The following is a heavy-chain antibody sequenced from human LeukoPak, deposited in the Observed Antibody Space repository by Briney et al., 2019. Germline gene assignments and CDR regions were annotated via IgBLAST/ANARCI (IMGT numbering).Heavy chain of an antibody. CDR3: AKEMKPWMHFDY. Sequence: LSLTCTVSGGSISSSSYYWGWIRQPPGKGLEWVAVISHDGSNTDYTDSVKGRFTISRDNSKNTLYLQMNSLRAEDTAVYYCAKEMKPWMHFDYWGQGTLVTVSS. CDR2: ISHDGSNT. CDR1: GGSISSSS. J-gene: IGHJ4*02. D-gene: IGHD5-12*01. V-gene: IGHV3-30*18.